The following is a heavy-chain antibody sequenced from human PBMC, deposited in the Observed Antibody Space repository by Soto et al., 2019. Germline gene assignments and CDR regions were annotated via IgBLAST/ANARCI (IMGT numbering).Heavy chain of an antibody. D-gene: IGHD2-21*01. CDR2: INHSGST. V-gene: IGHV4-34*01. Sequence: SETLSLTCAVYGGSFSGYYLSWIRQPPGKGLEWIGEINHSGSTNYNPSLKSRVTISVDTSKNQFSLKLSSVTAADTALYYCSRGAGAPWVRFDYWGQGTQVTVYS. CDR3: SRGAGAPWVRFDY. J-gene: IGHJ4*02. CDR1: GGSFSGYY.